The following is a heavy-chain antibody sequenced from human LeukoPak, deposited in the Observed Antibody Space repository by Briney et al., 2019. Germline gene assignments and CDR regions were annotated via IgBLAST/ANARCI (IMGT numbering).Heavy chain of an antibody. J-gene: IGHJ4*02. CDR2: ISYDGSNK. CDR3: ARDAHVDY. V-gene: IGHV3-30*03. CDR1: GFTFSSYG. Sequence: PGGSLRLSCAASGFTFSSYGMHWVRQAPGKGLEWVAVISYDGSNKYYADSVKGRFIISRDNAKNSLYLQMNSLRAEDTAVYYCARDAHVDYWGQGTLVTVSS.